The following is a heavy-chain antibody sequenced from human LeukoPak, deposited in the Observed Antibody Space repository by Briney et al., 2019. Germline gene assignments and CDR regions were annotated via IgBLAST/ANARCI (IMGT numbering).Heavy chain of an antibody. D-gene: IGHD6-19*01. Sequence: GGSLRLSCEVSGFTFSTEAMTWVRQAPGKGLEWVSSISDSSRTTYYADSVQGRFTISRDNSRNTLYLQMNSLRAEDTAVYYCAKGGPSGWNWFDPWGQGTLVTVSS. CDR1: GFTFSTEA. CDR2: ISDSSRTT. CDR3: AKGGPSGWNWFDP. V-gene: IGHV3-23*01. J-gene: IGHJ5*02.